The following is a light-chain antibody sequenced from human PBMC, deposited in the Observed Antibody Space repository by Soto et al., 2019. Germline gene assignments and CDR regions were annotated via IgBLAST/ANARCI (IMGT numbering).Light chain of an antibody. CDR3: AAWDGSLNVVL. CDR1: SSNIGSNT. Sequence: QSVLTQPPSASGTPGQKVTISCSGGSSNIGSNTVNWYQQLPGSAPKLLMYSTNQRPSGVPDRFSGSKSGTSASLAISGLQSEDEADYYCAAWDGSLNVVLFGGGTKLTVL. J-gene: IGLJ2*01. CDR2: STN. V-gene: IGLV1-44*01.